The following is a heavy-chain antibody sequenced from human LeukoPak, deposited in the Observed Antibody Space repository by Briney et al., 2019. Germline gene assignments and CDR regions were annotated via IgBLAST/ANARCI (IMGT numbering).Heavy chain of an antibody. CDR3: ARRKVTGSGSPSGMDV. D-gene: IGHD3-10*01. Sequence: KSGGPLRLSCAASRFTFSDYYMSWIRQAPGKGLEGVSYISSSSSYTNYADSVKGRFTISRDNAKNSLYLQMNSLRAEDTAVYYCARRKVTGSGSPSGMDVWGQGTTVTVSS. CDR1: RFTFSDYY. CDR2: ISSSSSYT. V-gene: IGHV3-11*06. J-gene: IGHJ6*02.